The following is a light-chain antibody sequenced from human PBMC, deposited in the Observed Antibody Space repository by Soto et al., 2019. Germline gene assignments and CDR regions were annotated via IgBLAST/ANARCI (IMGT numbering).Light chain of an antibody. V-gene: IGLV2-14*03. CDR3: SSFTTSGTLL. CDR2: EVN. J-gene: IGLJ2*01. Sequence: QSVLTQPASVSGSPGQSITISCTGTSSDVGGYVYVSWYQQHPGKAPKLILYEVNNRPSGVSWRFSGSKSGNTASLTISGLQAEDEADYFCSSFTTSGTLLFGGGTKLTVL. CDR1: SSDVGGYVY.